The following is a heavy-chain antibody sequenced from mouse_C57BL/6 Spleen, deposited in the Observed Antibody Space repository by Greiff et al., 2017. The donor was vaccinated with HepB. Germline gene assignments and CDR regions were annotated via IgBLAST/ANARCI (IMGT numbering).Heavy chain of an antibody. V-gene: IGHV1-26*01. CDR3: ARAPYYSTDY. D-gene: IGHD2-5*01. Sequence: EVQLQQSGPELVKPGASVKISCKASGYTFTDYYMNWVKQSHGKSLEWIGDINPNNGGTSYNQKFKGKATLTVDKSSSTAYMELRSLTSEDSAVYYCARAPYYSTDYWGQGTTLTVSS. J-gene: IGHJ2*01. CDR1: GYTFTDYY. CDR2: INPNNGGT.